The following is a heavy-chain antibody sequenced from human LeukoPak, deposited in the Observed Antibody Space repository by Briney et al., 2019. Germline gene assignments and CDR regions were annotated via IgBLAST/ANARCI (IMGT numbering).Heavy chain of an antibody. D-gene: IGHD5-18*01. CDR1: GFTFSSYS. V-gene: IGHV3-48*02. J-gene: IGHJ4*02. Sequence: GSLRLSCAASGFTFSSYSMKWVRQAPGKGLEWGSYISSGSRNFHYADSVKGRFTTSRYTDKDFLYLQMNSLRDEDTAVYYCATARGYTYNYYWGQGTLVTVSS. CDR2: ISSGSRNF. CDR3: ATARGYTYNYY.